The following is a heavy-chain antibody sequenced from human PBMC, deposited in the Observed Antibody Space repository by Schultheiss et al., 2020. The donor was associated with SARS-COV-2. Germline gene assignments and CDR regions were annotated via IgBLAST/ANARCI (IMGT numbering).Heavy chain of an antibody. J-gene: IGHJ4*02. V-gene: IGHV4-34*01. CDR3: ALAPGHYGSGSYGY. CDR2: VSHSGGT. Sequence: SETLSLTCAVYGGSFSGFSWTWIRQSPGKGLEWIGQVSHSGGTHYSPSLKRRVTISVDTSKNQFSVTVNSVTAADTAVYYCALAPGHYGSGSYGYWGQGTLVTVSS. CDR1: GGSFSGFS. D-gene: IGHD3-10*01.